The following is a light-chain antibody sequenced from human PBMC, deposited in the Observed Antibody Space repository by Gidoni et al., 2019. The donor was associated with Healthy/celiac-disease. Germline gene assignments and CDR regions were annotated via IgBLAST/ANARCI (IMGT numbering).Light chain of an antibody. J-gene: IGKJ1*01. CDR2: AAS. CDR3: QQSYSTPVT. V-gene: IGKV1-39*01. CDR1: QSISSY. Sequence: EIQMTQSPSSRTASVGERVTITCRASQSISSYLNWYQQKPGKAPKLLIYAASSLQSGVPSRFSGSGSGTDFTLTISSLQPEDFATYYCQQSYSTPVTFGQGTKVEIK.